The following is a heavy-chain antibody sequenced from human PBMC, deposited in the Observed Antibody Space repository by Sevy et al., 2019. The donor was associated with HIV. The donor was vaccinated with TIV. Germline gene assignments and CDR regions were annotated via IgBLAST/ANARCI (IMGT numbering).Heavy chain of an antibody. CDR3: ALERLSSNVAEYFQN. D-gene: IGHD1-1*01. Sequence: GGSLRLSCAASGFTFSDYSMHWVRQAPGKGLEWVATISYDGSNKHYTDSVKGRFTLSRDNSKNSLFLQMNSLRAEDTAEYYCALERLSSNVAEYFQNWGQGTLVTVSS. V-gene: IGHV3-30-3*01. J-gene: IGHJ1*01. CDR2: ISYDGSNK. CDR1: GFTFSDYS.